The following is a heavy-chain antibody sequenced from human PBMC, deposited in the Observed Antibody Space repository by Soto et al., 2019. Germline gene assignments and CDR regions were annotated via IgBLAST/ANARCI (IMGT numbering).Heavy chain of an antibody. CDR3: AHIPNYYQYDWFAP. CDR1: GFSLTTRGVG. D-gene: IGHD3-16*01. V-gene: IGHV2-5*02. Sequence: QITLKESGPTLVKPTQTLTLTCTFSGFSLTTRGVGVGWIRQPPVRAQECLALIYWDDDKRYSPSLASRLSITRDTSKNQVVLTMTNVDPVDTATYYCAHIPNYYQYDWFAPWGQGTLVSVSS. CDR2: IYWDDDK. J-gene: IGHJ5*02.